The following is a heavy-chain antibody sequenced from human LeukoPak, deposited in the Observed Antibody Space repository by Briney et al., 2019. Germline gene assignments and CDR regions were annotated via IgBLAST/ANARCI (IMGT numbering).Heavy chain of an antibody. Sequence: SETLSLTCTVPGGFISSHYWSWLRQPPGKGLQWIGYMYLSGYTKYNPSLKSRLTISRDTSRNRFSLSLISVTPADTAVYYCASVPMTTLFFDHWGKGSLVIVSS. CDR1: GGFISSHY. D-gene: IGHD1-1*01. J-gene: IGHJ4*02. CDR2: MYLSGYT. CDR3: ASVPMTTLFFDH. V-gene: IGHV4-59*11.